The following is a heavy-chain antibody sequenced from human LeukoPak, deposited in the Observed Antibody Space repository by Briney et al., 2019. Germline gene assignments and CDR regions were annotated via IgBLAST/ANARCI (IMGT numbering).Heavy chain of an antibody. V-gene: IGHV4-30-4*08. CDR1: GGSISSGDYY. D-gene: IGHD3-3*01. Sequence: SETLSLTCTVSGGSISSGDYYWSWIRQPPGKGLEWIGYIYYSGSTYYNPSLRSRVSISVDTSKNQFSLKLSSVTAADTAVYYCATSIKRFLEWSYYFDYWGQGTLVTVSS. CDR2: IYYSGST. CDR3: ATSIKRFLEWSYYFDY. J-gene: IGHJ4*02.